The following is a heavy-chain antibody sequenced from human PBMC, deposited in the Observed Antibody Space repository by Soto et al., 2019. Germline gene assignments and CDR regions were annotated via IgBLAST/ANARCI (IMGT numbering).Heavy chain of an antibody. D-gene: IGHD2-2*01. CDR3: ARELFIVVVPAAPDDQLGYYMDV. CDR2: ISAYNGNT. J-gene: IGHJ6*03. V-gene: IGHV1-18*01. Sequence: QVPLVQSGAEVKKPGASVKVSCKASGYTFTSYGISWVRQAPGQGLEWMGWISAYNGNTNYAQKLQGRVTMTTDTSTSTAHMELRSLRSDDTAVYYCARELFIVVVPAAPDDQLGYYMDVWGKGTTVTVSS. CDR1: GYTFTSYG.